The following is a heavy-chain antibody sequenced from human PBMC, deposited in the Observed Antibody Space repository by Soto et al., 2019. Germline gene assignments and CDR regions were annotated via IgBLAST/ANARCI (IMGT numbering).Heavy chain of an antibody. CDR1: GGTFSSYA. J-gene: IGHJ6*02. CDR3: AKDLTYAYKPYAMDA. V-gene: IGHV1-69*13. Sequence: EASVKVSCKASGGTFSSYAISWVRQAPGQGLEWMGGIIPILGTANYAQKFQGRVTITADESTSTAYMELSSLRADDTAVYFCAKDLTYAYKPYAMDAWGHGTTVTVSS. D-gene: IGHD1-20*01. CDR2: IIPILGTA.